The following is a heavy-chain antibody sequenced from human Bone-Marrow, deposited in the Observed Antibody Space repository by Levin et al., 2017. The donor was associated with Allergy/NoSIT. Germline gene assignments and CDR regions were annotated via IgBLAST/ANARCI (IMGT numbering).Heavy chain of an antibody. V-gene: IGHV3-48*03. CDR3: ARALGCSSTSCYTDNWFDP. D-gene: IGHD2-2*02. J-gene: IGHJ5*02. Sequence: GGSLRLSCAASGFTFSSYEMNWVRQAPGKGLEWVSYISSSGSTIYYADSVKGRFTISRDNAKNSLYLQMNSLRAEDTAVYYCARALGCSSTSCYTDNWFDPWGQGTLVTVSS. CDR2: ISSSGSTI. CDR1: GFTFSSYE.